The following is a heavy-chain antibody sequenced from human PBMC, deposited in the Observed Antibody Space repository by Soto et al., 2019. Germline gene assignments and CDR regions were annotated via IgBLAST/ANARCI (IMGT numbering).Heavy chain of an antibody. CDR2: MNPNSGNT. CDR1: GYTFTSYD. CDR3: ARGLGSWYVMRFDP. D-gene: IGHD6-13*01. V-gene: IGHV1-8*01. Sequence: QVQLVQSGAEVKKPGASVKVSCKASGYTFTSYDINWVRQATGQGLEWMGWMNPNSGNTGHAQKFQGRVTMTRNTSISTAYMELSSMRSEDTAVYYCARGLGSWYVMRFDPWGQGTLVTVSS. J-gene: IGHJ5*02.